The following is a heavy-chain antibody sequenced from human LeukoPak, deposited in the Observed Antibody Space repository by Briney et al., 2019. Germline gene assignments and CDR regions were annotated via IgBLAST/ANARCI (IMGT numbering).Heavy chain of an antibody. D-gene: IGHD3-10*01. CDR1: GGSFSGYY. J-gene: IGHJ6*03. Sequence: TSETLSLTCAVYGGSFSGYYWSWIRQPPGKGLEWIGEINHSGSTNYNPSLKSRVTISVDTSKNQFSLKLSSVTAADTAVYYCARDGGSGSYFQYYYYMDVWGKGTTVTISS. CDR2: INHSGST. V-gene: IGHV4-34*01. CDR3: ARDGGSGSYFQYYYYMDV.